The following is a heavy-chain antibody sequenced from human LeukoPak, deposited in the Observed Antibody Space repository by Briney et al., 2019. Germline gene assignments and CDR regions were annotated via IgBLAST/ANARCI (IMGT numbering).Heavy chain of an antibody. CDR3: AKDFVVVPGNVNYFAF. V-gene: IGHV3-23*01. CDR2: ITGSGDST. J-gene: IGHJ4*02. CDR1: GFTFSNYA. D-gene: IGHD2-21*02. Sequence: GGSLRLSCAASGFTFSNYAMSWVRQAPGKGLQWVSAITGSGDSTYYADSVKGRFTISRDNSKNRLYLQMNRLRVEDTAVYYCAKDFVVVPGNVNYFAFWGQGTLVTVSS.